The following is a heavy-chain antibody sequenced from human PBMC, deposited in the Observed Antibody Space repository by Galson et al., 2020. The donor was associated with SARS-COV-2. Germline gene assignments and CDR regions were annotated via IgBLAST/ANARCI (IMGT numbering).Heavy chain of an antibody. Sequence: GGSLRLSCAASGFSFNSYSINWVRQAPGKGLEWVSSISTSSTYIYYADSVKGRFSISRDNARNSLYLEMNSLRVQDTAVYYCVRDASWARFAMDVWGQGTTVTVSS. J-gene: IGHJ6*02. D-gene: IGHD3-10*01. CDR2: ISTSSTYI. V-gene: IGHV3-21*01. CDR3: VRDASWARFAMDV. CDR1: GFSFNSYS.